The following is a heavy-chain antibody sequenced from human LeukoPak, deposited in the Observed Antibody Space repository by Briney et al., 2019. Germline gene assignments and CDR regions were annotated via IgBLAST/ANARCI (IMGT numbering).Heavy chain of an antibody. D-gene: IGHD2-15*01. J-gene: IGHJ4*02. V-gene: IGHV4-59*01. CDR2: IYSSGSA. Sequence: SETLSLTCTVSGGSISSYYWGWIRQPPGKGLEWIGYIYSSGSANYNPSLKSRVTISVDTSKNQFSLKLSSVTAAGTAVYYCARYYCSDGTCYHFDYWGQGTLVTVSS. CDR3: ARYYCSDGTCYHFDY. CDR1: GGSISSYY.